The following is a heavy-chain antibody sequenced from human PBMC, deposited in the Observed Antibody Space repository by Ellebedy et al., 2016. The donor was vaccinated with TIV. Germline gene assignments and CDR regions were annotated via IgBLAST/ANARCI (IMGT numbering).Heavy chain of an antibody. CDR1: GFTFSSYS. CDR2: ISSSSSYI. Sequence: GESLKISXAASGFTFSSYSMNWVRQAPGKGLEWVSSISSSSSYIYYADSVKGRFTISRDNAKNSLYLQMNSLRAEDTAVYYCAREGRDYYDSSGGFDYWGQGTLVTVSS. J-gene: IGHJ4*02. V-gene: IGHV3-21*01. D-gene: IGHD3-22*01. CDR3: AREGRDYYDSSGGFDY.